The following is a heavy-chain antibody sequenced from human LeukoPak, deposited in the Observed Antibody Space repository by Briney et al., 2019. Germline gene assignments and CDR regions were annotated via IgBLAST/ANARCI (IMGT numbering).Heavy chain of an antibody. Sequence: PGGSLRLSCAASGFTFSSYAMSWVRQAPGKGLEWVSVIYSGGSTYYADSVKGRFTISRDNSKNTLYLQMNSLRAEDTAVYYCARGGGQLASFDYWGQGTLVTVSS. D-gene: IGHD3-16*01. CDR1: GFTFSSYA. CDR3: ARGGGQLASFDY. J-gene: IGHJ4*02. CDR2: IYSGGST. V-gene: IGHV3-53*01.